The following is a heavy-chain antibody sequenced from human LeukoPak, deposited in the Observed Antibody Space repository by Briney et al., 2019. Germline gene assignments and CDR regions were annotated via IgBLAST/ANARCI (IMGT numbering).Heavy chain of an antibody. CDR3: TTVWDSGSNDY. Sequence: IKSKTDGGTTDYAAPVKGRFTISRDDSKNTLYLQMNSLKTEDTAVYYCTTVWDSGSNDYWGQGTLVTVSS. CDR2: IKSKTDGGTT. V-gene: IGHV3-15*01. J-gene: IGHJ4*02. D-gene: IGHD5-12*01.